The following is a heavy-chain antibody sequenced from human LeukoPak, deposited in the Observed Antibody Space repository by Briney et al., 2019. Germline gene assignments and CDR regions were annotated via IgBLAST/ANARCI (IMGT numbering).Heavy chain of an antibody. Sequence: PGGSLRLSCAASGFTFDNYAMHWVRQAPGKGLEWVSGISWNSGSIGYADSVKGRFTISRDNAKNSLYLQMNSLRAEDMALYYCAKASGPAIAVAGIDYWGQGTLVTVSS. V-gene: IGHV3-9*03. CDR2: ISWNSGSI. D-gene: IGHD6-19*01. CDR1: GFTFDNYA. CDR3: AKASGPAIAVAGIDY. J-gene: IGHJ4*02.